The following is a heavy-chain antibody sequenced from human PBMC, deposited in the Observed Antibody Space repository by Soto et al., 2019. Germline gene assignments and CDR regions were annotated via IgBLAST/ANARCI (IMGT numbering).Heavy chain of an antibody. CDR3: ARDLGYYDSSGYFAY. J-gene: IGHJ4*02. D-gene: IGHD3-22*01. CDR2: ISSSDTII. Sequence: GGSLRLSCAASGFTFSDYYMSWIRQAPGKGLEWVSYISSSDTIISYADSVKGRFTISRDNAKNSLYLQMNSLRAEDTAVYYCARDLGYYDSSGYFAYWHQGTLVTVSS. V-gene: IGHV3-11*01. CDR1: GFTFSDYY.